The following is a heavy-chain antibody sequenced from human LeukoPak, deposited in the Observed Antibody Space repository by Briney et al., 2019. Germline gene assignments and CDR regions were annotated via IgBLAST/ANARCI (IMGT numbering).Heavy chain of an antibody. CDR3: AADHPDTAMAGTKYYYYMDV. CDR2: IVVGSGNT. D-gene: IGHD5-18*01. V-gene: IGHV1-58*01. Sequence: GASVKVSCKASGFTFSSSAVQWVRQARGQRLEWIGWIVVGSGNTNYAQKFQERVTITRDMSTSTAYMELSSPRSEDTAVYYCAADHPDTAMAGTKYYYYMDVWGKGTTVTVSS. J-gene: IGHJ6*03. CDR1: GFTFSSSA.